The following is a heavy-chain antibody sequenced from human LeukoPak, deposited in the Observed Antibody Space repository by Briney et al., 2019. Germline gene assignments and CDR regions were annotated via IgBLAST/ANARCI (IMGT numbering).Heavy chain of an antibody. V-gene: IGHV4-38-2*02. CDR1: GYSISSGYY. CDR3: ARRPLPYYYGSGSYYSWFDP. Sequence: PSETLSLTCTVSGYSISSGYYWDWIRQPPGKGLEWIGSIYHSGSTFYNPSLKNRVTISVDTSKNQFSLKLSSVTAADPAVYYCARRPLPYYYGSGSYYSWFDPWGQGTLVTVSS. J-gene: IGHJ5*02. CDR2: IYHSGST. D-gene: IGHD3-10*01.